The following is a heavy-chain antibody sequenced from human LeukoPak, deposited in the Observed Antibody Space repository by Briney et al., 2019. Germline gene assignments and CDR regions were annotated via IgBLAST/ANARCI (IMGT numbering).Heavy chain of an antibody. CDR2: MNPNSGNT. J-gene: IGHJ6*02. D-gene: IGHD2-2*01. CDR1: GYTFTSYD. CDR3: TRIYCSSTSCYYYYYYGMDV. V-gene: IGHV1-8*01. Sequence: GASVKVSCKASGYTFTSYDINWVRQATGQGLEWMGWMNPNSGNTGYAQKFQGRVTMTRNTSISTAYMELSSLGSEDTAVYYCTRIYCSSTSCYYYYYYGMDVWGQGTTVTVSS.